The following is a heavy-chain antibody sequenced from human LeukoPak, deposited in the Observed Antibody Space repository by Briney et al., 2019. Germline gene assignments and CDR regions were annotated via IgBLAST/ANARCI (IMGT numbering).Heavy chain of an antibody. CDR1: GGSISSYY. J-gene: IGHJ4*02. CDR3: ASGPYDILTGARPANDY. D-gene: IGHD3-9*01. CDR2: INHSGST. Sequence: PSETLSLTCTVSGGSISSYYWSWIRQPPGKGLEWIGEINHSGSTNYNPSLKSRVTISVDTSKNQFSLKLSSVTAADTAVYYCASGPYDILTGARPANDYWGQGTLVTVSS. V-gene: IGHV4-34*01.